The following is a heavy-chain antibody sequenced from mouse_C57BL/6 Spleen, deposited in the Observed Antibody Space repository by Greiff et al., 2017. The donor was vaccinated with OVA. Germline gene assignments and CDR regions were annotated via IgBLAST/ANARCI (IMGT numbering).Heavy chain of an antibody. Sequence: QVQLQQPGAELVRPGSSVKLSCKASGYTFTSYWMHWVKQRPIQGLEWIGNIDPSDSETHYNQKFKDKATLTVDQSSRTAYMQLSSLTSEDSAVYYCARGTAQSSWFAYWGQGTLVTVSA. CDR2: IDPSDSET. D-gene: IGHD3-2*02. V-gene: IGHV1-52*01. CDR3: ARGTAQSSWFAY. J-gene: IGHJ3*01. CDR1: GYTFTSYW.